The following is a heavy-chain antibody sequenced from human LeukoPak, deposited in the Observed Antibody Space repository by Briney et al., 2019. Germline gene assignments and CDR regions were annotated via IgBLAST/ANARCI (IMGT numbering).Heavy chain of an antibody. V-gene: IGHV3-23*01. CDR1: GFTFRSYA. J-gene: IGHJ4*02. Sequence: GGSLSLSCTGPGFTFRSYAMGWVRQAPGKGLEWVAGITDNGLARNYADSVQGRFTIHRDDSRSTADLQMNSLRVEDTALYYCARDGWGWAQYDYWGQGTLVTVSS. D-gene: IGHD5-24*01. CDR3: ARDGWGWAQYDY. CDR2: ITDNGLAR.